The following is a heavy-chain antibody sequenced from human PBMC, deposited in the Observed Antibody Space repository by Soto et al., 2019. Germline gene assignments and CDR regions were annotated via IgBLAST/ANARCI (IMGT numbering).Heavy chain of an antibody. CDR2: IGSGGSPT. CDR1: EFTFSTYA. CDR3: AKGALSTYFD. D-gene: IGHD3-9*01. J-gene: IGHJ4*02. V-gene: IGHV3-23*01. Sequence: LRLYCAASEFTFSTYAMSWVRQAPGKGLEWVSSIGSGGSPTYYADSVKGRFTISRDNSKNTLHLQMNSLRAEDTAVYYCAKGALSTYFDWGQGTLVTVSS.